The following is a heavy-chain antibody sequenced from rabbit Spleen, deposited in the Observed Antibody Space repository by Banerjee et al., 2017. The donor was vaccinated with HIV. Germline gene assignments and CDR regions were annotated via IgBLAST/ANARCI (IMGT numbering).Heavy chain of an antibody. CDR3: ARDASSSGYYRDTRLDL. V-gene: IGHV1S7*01. CDR1: GFDFSNYY. CDR2: IDLVFGST. J-gene: IGHJ3*01. Sequence: QLVESGGGLVQPGGSLKLSCKASGFDFSNYYMTWVRQAPGKGLEWIGYIDLVFGSTYYASSVNDRFTISSHNAQNTLYLQLNSLTAADTATYFCARDASSSGYYRDTRLDLWGQGTLVTVS. D-gene: IGHD1-1*01.